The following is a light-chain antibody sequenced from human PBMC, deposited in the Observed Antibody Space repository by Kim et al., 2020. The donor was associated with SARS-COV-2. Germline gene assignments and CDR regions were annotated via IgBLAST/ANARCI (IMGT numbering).Light chain of an antibody. CDR3: QSYDSSLSAYV. CDR1: SSNIGAGYD. J-gene: IGLJ1*01. Sequence: QSVLTQPPSVSGAPGQKVTISCTGSSSNIGAGYDVHWFQQLPGTAPKLLIYRNNNRPSGVPDRLSGSKSGTSASLAITGLQADDEADYYCQSYDSSLSAYVFGTGTKVNVL. V-gene: IGLV1-40*01. CDR2: RNN.